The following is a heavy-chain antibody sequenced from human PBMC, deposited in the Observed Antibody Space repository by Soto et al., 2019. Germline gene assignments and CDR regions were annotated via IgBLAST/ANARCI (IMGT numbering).Heavy chain of an antibody. CDR2: FYYSGGT. Sequence: QVQLQESGPGLVKPSETLSLTCTVSGDSITSYYWSWIRQPPGKGLEWIGCFYYSGGTNYNPSLKTRVTLSIDTPKNQFSLKLSSVTAADTAVYYCARDPELRGYFDYWGQGTLVTVSS. V-gene: IGHV4-59*01. D-gene: IGHD1-26*01. CDR1: GDSITSYY. CDR3: ARDPELRGYFDY. J-gene: IGHJ4*02.